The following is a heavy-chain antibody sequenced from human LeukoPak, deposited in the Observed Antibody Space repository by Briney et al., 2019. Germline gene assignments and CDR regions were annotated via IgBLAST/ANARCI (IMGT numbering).Heavy chain of an antibody. CDR2: IEQDGSTK. V-gene: IGHV3-7*01. Sequence: GGSLRLSCAASGFTFNIYWMAWVRQAPGKGLEWVANIEQDGSTKYYADSVKGRFTISRDNAKNSLYLQMNSLRAEDTAVYYCARDYDGNLEYWGQGTPVAVSS. J-gene: IGHJ4*02. CDR1: GFTFNIYW. D-gene: IGHD4-23*01. CDR3: ARDYDGNLEY.